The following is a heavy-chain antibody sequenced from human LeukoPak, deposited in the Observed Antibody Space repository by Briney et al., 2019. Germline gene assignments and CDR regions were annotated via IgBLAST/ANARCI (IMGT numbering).Heavy chain of an antibody. CDR3: AKAPRNSSTMLDY. J-gene: IGHJ4*02. CDR1: GYTFTSYW. D-gene: IGHD6-13*01. CDR2: INPSDGSI. V-gene: IGHV1-46*01. Sequence: ASVKVSCTASGYTFTSYWIQWVRQAPGQGLEWMGLINPSDGSIAYAHRFQGRVTMTRDTSTSIVYMDLSSLRSEDTAVYYCAKAPRNSSTMLDYWGQGTLLTVSS.